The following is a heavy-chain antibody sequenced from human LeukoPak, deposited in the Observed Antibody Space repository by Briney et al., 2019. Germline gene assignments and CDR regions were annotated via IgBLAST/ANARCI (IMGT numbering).Heavy chain of an antibody. CDR3: AREVVGAFDI. CDR1: GFTFSSYS. CDR2: ISSSSSYI. J-gene: IGHJ3*02. V-gene: IGHV3-21*01. Sequence: GGSLRLPCAASGFTFSSYSMNWVRQAPGKGLEWVSSISSSSSYIYYADSVKGRFTISRDNAKNSLYLQMNSLRAEDTAVYYCAREVVGAFDIWGQGTMVTVSS. D-gene: IGHD3-16*01.